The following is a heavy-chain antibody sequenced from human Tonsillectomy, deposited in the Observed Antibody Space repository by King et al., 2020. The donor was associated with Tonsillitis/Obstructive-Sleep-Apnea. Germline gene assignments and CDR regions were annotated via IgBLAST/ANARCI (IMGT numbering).Heavy chain of an antibody. J-gene: IGHJ4*02. CDR2: LSFDGNNK. D-gene: IGHD4-17*01. Sequence: QVQLVESGGGVVQPGRSLRLSCAASGFTFSSYTMHWVRQAPGKGLEWVAILSFDGNNKYCAESVTGRFTISRDNSKHTLYLQMNSLRAEDTAVYYCARYSTSSYGDYTYYFDYCGQGTLVTVSS. CDR1: GFTFSSYT. CDR3: ARYSTSSYGDYTYYFDY. V-gene: IGHV3-30*04.